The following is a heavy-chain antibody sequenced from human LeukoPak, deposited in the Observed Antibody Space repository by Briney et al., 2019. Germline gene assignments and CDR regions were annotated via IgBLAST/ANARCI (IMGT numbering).Heavy chain of an antibody. CDR1: RFTVSNNH. D-gene: IGHD6-19*01. V-gene: IGHV3-66*01. J-gene: IGHJ4*02. CDR2: IYNGDNT. Sequence: PGGSLRLSCVASRFTVSNNHMNWVRQAPGKGLEWVSVIYNGDNTYYADPVQGRFTISKDNSKNTLYLQMNSLRPEDTAVYFCARASRWLAFDNWGQGTLVTVSS. CDR3: ARASRWLAFDN.